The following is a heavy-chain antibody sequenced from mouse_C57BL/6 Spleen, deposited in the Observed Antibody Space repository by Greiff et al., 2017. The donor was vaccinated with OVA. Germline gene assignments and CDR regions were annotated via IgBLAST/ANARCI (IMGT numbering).Heavy chain of an antibody. J-gene: IGHJ2*01. D-gene: IGHD1-1*01. CDR2: ISDGGSYT. CDR1: GFTFSSYA. V-gene: IGHV5-4*01. Sequence: DVQLVESGGGLVKPGGSLKLSCAASGFTFSSYAMSWVRQTPEKRLEWVATISDGGSYTYYPDNVKGRFTISRDNAKNNLYLQMSHLKSEDTAMYYCARDRTYGSNFDYWGQGTTLTVSS. CDR3: ARDRTYGSNFDY.